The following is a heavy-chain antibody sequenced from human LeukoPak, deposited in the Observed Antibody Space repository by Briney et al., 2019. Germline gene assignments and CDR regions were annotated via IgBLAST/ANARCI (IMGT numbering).Heavy chain of an antibody. CDR2: FDPEDGET. J-gene: IGHJ4*02. D-gene: IGHD6-13*01. V-gene: IGHV1-24*01. Sequence: ASVKVSCKVSGYTLTELSMHWVRQAPGKGLEWMGGFDPEDGETIYAQKFQGRVTMTEDTSTDTAYMELSSLRSDDTAVYYCARGLRYYSSSWYSDFDYWGQGTLVTVSS. CDR3: ARGLRYYSSSWYSDFDY. CDR1: GYTLTELS.